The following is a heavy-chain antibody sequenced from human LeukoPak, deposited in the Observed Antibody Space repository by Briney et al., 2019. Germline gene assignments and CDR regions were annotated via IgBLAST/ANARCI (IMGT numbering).Heavy chain of an antibody. CDR3: AKDLRESVPGGI. D-gene: IGHD3-10*01. Sequence: GGSLRLSCAASGFTFSSYVMHWVRQTPGKGLEWVAILSSDGVDKRYADSVKGRFTISRDNSKNTLYLQMNSLRAEDTAVYYCAKDLRESVPGGIWGQGTMVTVSS. CDR1: GFTFSSYV. V-gene: IGHV3-30-3*01. J-gene: IGHJ3*02. CDR2: LSSDGVDK.